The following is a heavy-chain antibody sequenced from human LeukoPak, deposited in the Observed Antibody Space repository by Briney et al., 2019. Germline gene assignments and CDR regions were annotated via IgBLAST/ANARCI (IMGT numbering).Heavy chain of an antibody. D-gene: IGHD4-23*01. CDR1: GGSISSYY. CDR3: AIGKDYYYYMDV. J-gene: IGHJ6*03. CDR2: IYTSGST. V-gene: IGHV4-4*07. Sequence: SETLSLTCTVSGGSISSYYWSWIRQPAGKGLEWIGRIYTSGSTNYNPSLKSRVTISVDTSKNQFSLKLSSVTAADTAVYYCAIGKDYYYYMDVWGKGTTVTVSS.